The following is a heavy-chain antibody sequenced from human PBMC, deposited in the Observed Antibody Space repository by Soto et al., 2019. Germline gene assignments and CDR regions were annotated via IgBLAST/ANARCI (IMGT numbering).Heavy chain of an antibody. D-gene: IGHD3-3*01. CDR2: IYYSGST. CDR1: GGSISSSSYY. V-gene: IGHV4-39*01. Sequence: TSETLSLTCTVSGGSISSSSYYWGWIRQPPGKGLEWIGSIYYSGSTYYNPSLKSRVTISVDTSKNQFSLKLSSVTAADTAVYYCARQGRSGYSPYYYYYGMDVWGQGTTVTVSS. J-gene: IGHJ6*02. CDR3: ARQGRSGYSPYYYYYGMDV.